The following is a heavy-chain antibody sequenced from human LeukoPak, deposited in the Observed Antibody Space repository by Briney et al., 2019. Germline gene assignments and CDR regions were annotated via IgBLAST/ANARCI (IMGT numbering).Heavy chain of an antibody. D-gene: IGHD3-3*01. Sequence: SETLSLTCAVSGYSISSGCYWGWIRQPPGKGLEWIGSIYHSGSTDYNPSLKSRVTISVDTSKNQFSLKLSSVTAADTAVYYCARRSITIFGVVIQNYAFDIWGQGTMVTVSS. CDR3: ARRSITIFGVVIQNYAFDI. J-gene: IGHJ3*02. CDR2: IYHSGST. V-gene: IGHV4-38-2*01. CDR1: GYSISSGCY.